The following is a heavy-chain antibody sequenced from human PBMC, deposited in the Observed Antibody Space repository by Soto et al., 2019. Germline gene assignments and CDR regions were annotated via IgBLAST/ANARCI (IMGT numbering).Heavy chain of an antibody. CDR2: ISGSGGST. D-gene: IGHD3-16*01. Sequence: PGGSLRLSCAASGFTFSSYAMSWVRQAPGKGLEWVSAISGSGGSTYYADSVKGRFTISRDNSKNTLYLQMNSLRAEDTAVYYCAKSMEGGYYYYYMDVWGKGTTVTVSS. CDR1: GFTFSSYA. V-gene: IGHV3-23*01. J-gene: IGHJ6*03. CDR3: AKSMEGGYYYYYMDV.